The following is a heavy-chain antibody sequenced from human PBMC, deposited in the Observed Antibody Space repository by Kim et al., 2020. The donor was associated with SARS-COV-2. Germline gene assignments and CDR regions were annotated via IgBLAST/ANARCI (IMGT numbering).Heavy chain of an antibody. CDR1: GFTFGSTH. V-gene: IGHV3-30*03. Sequence: GGSLRLSCAGSGFTFGSTHMHWVRQAPGKGLEWVALISADESNKDYVDSVKGRFTVSRDNSQNTLFLQLDSLRAEDTAVYYCAREGLGSGRAGTFDYWGQGTLVTVSS. CDR2: ISADESNK. D-gene: IGHD6-19*01. J-gene: IGHJ4*02. CDR3: AREGLGSGRAGTFDY.